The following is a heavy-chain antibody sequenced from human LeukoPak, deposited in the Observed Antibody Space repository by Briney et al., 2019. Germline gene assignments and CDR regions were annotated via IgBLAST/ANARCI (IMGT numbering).Heavy chain of an antibody. CDR3: ARDRPNYYGSNGHYYRRDGDY. J-gene: IGHJ4*02. CDR2: ITSSGEST. V-gene: IGHV3-23*01. CDR1: GFTFSIYA. D-gene: IGHD3-22*01. Sequence: QSGGSLRLSCAPSGFTFSIYAMSWVRQAPGKGLEWVSSITSSGESTYYADSVRGQFTISRDNSRNTVYLQMNSLRAEDTAVYYCARDRPNYYGSNGHYYRRDGDYWGLGTLVTVSS.